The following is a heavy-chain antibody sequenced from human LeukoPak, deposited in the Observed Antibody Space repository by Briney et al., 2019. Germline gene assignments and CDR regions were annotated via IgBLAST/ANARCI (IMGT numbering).Heavy chain of an antibody. CDR3: AKLFGGGIVPAAVHA. V-gene: IGHV3-23*01. D-gene: IGHD2-2*01. J-gene: IGHJ5*02. CDR2: ISGSGDTT. CDR1: GFTLSSYA. Sequence: PGGSLRLSCAASGFTLSSYAMSWVRQAPGKGLEWVSVISGSGDTTYYATSVKGRFTISRHNSKTTVYLQMNSLRAEDTAVYYCAKLFGGGIVPAAVHAWGQGTLVTVSS.